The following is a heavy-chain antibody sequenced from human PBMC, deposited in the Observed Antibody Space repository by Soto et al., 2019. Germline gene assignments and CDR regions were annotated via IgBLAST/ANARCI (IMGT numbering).Heavy chain of an antibody. V-gene: IGHV4-34*01. CDR1: GGSLSVYY. CDR2: VNPGGIT. CDR3: GRVVIKMALQSIDS. Sequence: SETLGLTCAFYGGSLSVYYWTWIRQPPGKGLEWIGEVNPGGITNYSPSVKSRLTISLDTSKKQVSLEMTSVTAADTAVYYRGRVVIKMALQSIDSWGPGTMFTVSS. J-gene: IGHJ4*02.